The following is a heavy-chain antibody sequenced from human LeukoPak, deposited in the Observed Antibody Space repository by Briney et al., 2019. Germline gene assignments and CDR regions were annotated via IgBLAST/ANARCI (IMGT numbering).Heavy chain of an antibody. CDR1: GGSISSSDYH. CDR2: IYHSVTT. CDR3: ARLLVVRSGYFQH. V-gene: IGHV4-39*01. D-gene: IGHD2-15*01. J-gene: IGHJ1*01. Sequence: SETLSLTCTVSGGSISSSDYHWGWIRQPPGQGLEWVGNIYHSVTTYYNPSLKSRVTISVDTSKNQFSLKVSSVTGADTAVYHCARLLVVRSGYFQHWGQGTLVTVSS.